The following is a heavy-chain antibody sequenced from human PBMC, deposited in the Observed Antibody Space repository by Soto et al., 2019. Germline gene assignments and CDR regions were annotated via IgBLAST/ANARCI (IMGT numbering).Heavy chain of an antibody. J-gene: IGHJ2*01. Sequence: QVQLVESGGGVVQPGRSLRLSCAASGFTFNNYAMHWVRQAPGKGLEWVALISYDGSNKYYANSVKGRFTISRDNSKNTRDLQMNSLRAEDTAVYYCARDPLWGTAMVLWYFDRWGRGTLVTVSS. D-gene: IGHD5-18*01. V-gene: IGHV3-30-3*01. CDR1: GFTFNNYA. CDR2: ISYDGSNK. CDR3: ARDPLWGTAMVLWYFDR.